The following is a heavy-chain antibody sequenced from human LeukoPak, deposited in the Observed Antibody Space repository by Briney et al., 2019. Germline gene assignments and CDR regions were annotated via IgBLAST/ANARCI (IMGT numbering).Heavy chain of an antibody. V-gene: IGHV3-7*01. D-gene: IGHD1-26*01. J-gene: IGHJ4*02. Sequence: PGGSLRLSCAASGFTVSSNYMSWVRQAPGKGLEWVANMKQDVSEKNYVDSVKGRFTISRDNAKKSLFLQMNSLRAEDTGVYYCARDDPSGSWDYWGQGPLVTVSS. CDR1: GFTVSSNY. CDR2: MKQDVSEK. CDR3: ARDDPSGSWDY.